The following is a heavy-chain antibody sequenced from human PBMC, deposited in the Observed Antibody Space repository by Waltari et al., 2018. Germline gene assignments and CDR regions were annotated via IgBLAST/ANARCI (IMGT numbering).Heavy chain of an antibody. CDR1: GGSISSGGYS. CDR2: IYYSGST. Sequence: QVQLQESGPGLVKPSQTLSLTCTVSGGSISSGGYSWSWIRQHPGKGLEWIGYIYYSGSTYYNPSLKSRVTISVDTSKNQFSLKLSSVTAADTAVYYCARDSRGGNLDYWGQGTLVTVSS. CDR3: ARDSRGGNLDY. V-gene: IGHV4-31*03. D-gene: IGHD2-15*01. J-gene: IGHJ4*02.